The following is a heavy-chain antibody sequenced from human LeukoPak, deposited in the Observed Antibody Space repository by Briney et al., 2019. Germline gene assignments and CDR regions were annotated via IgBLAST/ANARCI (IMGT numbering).Heavy chain of an antibody. CDR2: INHSGST. CDR1: GGSFSGYY. J-gene: IGHJ6*03. CDR3: ARLAYRRSYSSSPYYYYMDV. D-gene: IGHD6-6*01. V-gene: IGHV4-34*01. Sequence: SETLSLTRAVYGGSFSGYYWSWIRQPPGKGLEWIGEINHSGSTNYNPSLKSRVTISVDTSKNQFSLKLSSVTAADTAEYYCARLAYRRSYSSSPYYYYMDVWGKGTTVTVSS.